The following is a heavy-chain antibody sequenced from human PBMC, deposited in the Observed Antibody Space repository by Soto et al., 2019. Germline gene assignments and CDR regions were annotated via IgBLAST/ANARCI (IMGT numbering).Heavy chain of an antibody. D-gene: IGHD2-15*01. Sequence: QVQLQESGPGLVKPSQPLSLTCTVSGGSISSGSFYWTWIRQHPGKGLEFIGYIYYSGDTYYNPSLRSRVIIALAASKNRCTRRLNAVTAADTAVYYCAREWSGGRRDGNPDKYYGMDVWGQGTKVTVSS. CDR1: GGSISSGSFY. J-gene: IGHJ6*02. CDR2: IYYSGDT. V-gene: IGHV4-31*03. CDR3: AREWSGGRRDGNPDKYYGMDV.